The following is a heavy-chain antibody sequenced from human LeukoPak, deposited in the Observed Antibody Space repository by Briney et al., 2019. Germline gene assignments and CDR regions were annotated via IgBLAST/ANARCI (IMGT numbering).Heavy chain of an antibody. CDR1: GDTFTSYD. J-gene: IGHJ5*02. V-gene: IGHV1-8*03. D-gene: IGHD2-2*01. CDR2: MNPNSGNT. Sequence: ASVKVSCKASGDTFTSYDINWVRRATGQGLEWMGWMNPNSGNTGYAEKFQGRVTITRNTSISTAYMELSSLRSEDTAVCYCARDSGSSTTLFDPWGQGTLVTVSS. CDR3: ARDSGSSTTLFDP.